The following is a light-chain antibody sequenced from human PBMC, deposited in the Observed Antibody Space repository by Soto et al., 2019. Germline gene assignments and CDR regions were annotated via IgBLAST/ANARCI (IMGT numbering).Light chain of an antibody. CDR3: QQYGSSPT. CDR1: QSVSSSY. CDR2: GAS. Sequence: EIVLTQSPGTLSLSPGERATLSCRASQSVSSSYLAWYQQKPGQAPRLLIYGASSRATGIPDRFSGRGSGTDFAHTISRLEPEDFAVYYCQQYGSSPTFGGGTKVEIK. V-gene: IGKV3-20*01. J-gene: IGKJ4*01.